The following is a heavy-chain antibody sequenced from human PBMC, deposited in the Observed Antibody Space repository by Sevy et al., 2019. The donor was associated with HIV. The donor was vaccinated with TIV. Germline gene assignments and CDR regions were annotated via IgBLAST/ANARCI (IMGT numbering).Heavy chain of an antibody. D-gene: IGHD2-8*02. Sequence: GGSLRLSCAASGFTFSNHAMHWVRQGPGKGPEWVAFIRNDGSSEYYADSVKGRFTISRDNSKNTLYLQMNSLRPEGTAVYFCGRDLKVRLVEYAIPFDVFDMWRRGATVTVSS. V-gene: IGHV3-30*02. CDR3: GRDLKVRLVEYAIPFDVFDM. CDR1: GFTFSNHA. J-gene: IGHJ3*02. CDR2: IRNDGSSE.